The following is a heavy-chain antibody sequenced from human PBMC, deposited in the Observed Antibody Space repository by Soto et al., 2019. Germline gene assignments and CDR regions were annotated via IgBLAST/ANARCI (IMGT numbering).Heavy chain of an antibody. Sequence: SETLSLTCTVSGGSISSYYWSWIRQPPGKGLEWIGYIYYSGSTNYNPSLKSRVTISVDTSKNQFSLKLSSVTAADTAVYYCGAIRSGGSWGFDYWGQGTLVTVSS. CDR2: IYYSGST. CDR1: GGSISSYY. D-gene: IGHD2-15*01. J-gene: IGHJ4*02. CDR3: GAIRSGGSWGFDY. V-gene: IGHV4-59*08.